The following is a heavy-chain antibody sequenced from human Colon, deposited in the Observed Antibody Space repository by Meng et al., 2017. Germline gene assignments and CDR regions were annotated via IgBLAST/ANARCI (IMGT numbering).Heavy chain of an antibody. CDR2: IHHSGST. CDR1: GYSISSGYY. D-gene: IGHD3-16*01. V-gene: IGHV4-38-2*02. CDR3: ARLGVLNVDY. Sequence: SETLSLTCSVSGYSISSGYYWGWIRQSPEKGLGWIATIHHSGSTYYNPSLKSRVTISVDTSQNQFSLNLNSVTAADTALYYCARLGVLNVDYWGQGTLVTVSS. J-gene: IGHJ4*02.